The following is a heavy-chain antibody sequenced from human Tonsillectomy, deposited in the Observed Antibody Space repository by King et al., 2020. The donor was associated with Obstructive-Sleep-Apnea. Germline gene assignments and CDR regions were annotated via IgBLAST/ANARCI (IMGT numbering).Heavy chain of an antibody. CDR2: IVVDSGNT. J-gene: IGHJ3*02. CDR1: GVTFSNSA. V-gene: IGHV1-58*01. CDR3: AAQGGQGNAFDI. Sequence: QLVQSGPEVKTPGTSVKVSCKASGVTFSNSALQWVRQARGQRLEWIGWIVVDSGNTKFAQEFQGRVTSTRDLSTSTAYMERSSLTSEDTAVYYCAAQGGQGNAFDIWGQGTMVTVSS. D-gene: IGHD3-16*01.